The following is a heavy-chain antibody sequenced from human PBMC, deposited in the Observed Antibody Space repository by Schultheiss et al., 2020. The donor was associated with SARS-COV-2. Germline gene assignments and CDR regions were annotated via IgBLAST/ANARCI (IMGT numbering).Heavy chain of an antibody. CDR2: IRHMGYT. Sequence: SETLSLTCAVSGGSISSSNWWSWVRQPPGKGLEWIGEIRHMGYTNYNPSLKSRVTLSVDTSKKQFSLRLSSVTAADTAVYYCARGFWGDWFDPWGQGTLVTVSS. J-gene: IGHJ5*02. D-gene: IGHD3-16*01. V-gene: IGHV4-4*02. CDR3: ARGFWGDWFDP. CDR1: GGSISSSNW.